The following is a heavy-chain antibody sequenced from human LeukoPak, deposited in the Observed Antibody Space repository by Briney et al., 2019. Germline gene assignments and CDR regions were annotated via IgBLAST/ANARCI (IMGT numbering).Heavy chain of an antibody. J-gene: IGHJ4*02. V-gene: IGHV3-21*01. CDR3: ASWSAVPSSDY. Sequence: PGGSLRLSCAASGFTFSSSAMNWVRQAPGKGLEWVSSINNVGSHIYYADSVKGRFTISRDNAKNSLYLQMNSLRAEDTAVYYCASWSAVPSSDYWGQGTLVTVSS. CDR1: GFTFSSSA. D-gene: IGHD4-17*01. CDR2: INNVGSHI.